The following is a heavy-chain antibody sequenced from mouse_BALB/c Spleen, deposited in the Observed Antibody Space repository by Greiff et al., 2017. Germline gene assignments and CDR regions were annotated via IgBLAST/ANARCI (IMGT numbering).Heavy chain of an antibody. V-gene: IGHV5-6-5*01. CDR1: GFTFSSYA. J-gene: IGHJ2*01. Sequence: EVMLVESGGGLVKPGGSLKLSCAASGFTFSSYAMSWVRQTPEKRLEWVACISSGGSTYYPDSVKGRFTISRDNARNILYLQMSSLRSEDTAMYYCARGSGTTGGWGQGTTLTVSS. CDR2: ISSGGST. D-gene: IGHD1-1*01. CDR3: ARGSGTTGG.